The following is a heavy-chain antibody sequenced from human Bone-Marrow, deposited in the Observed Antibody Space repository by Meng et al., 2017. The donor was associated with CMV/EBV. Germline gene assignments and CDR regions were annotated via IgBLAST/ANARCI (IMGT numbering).Heavy chain of an antibody. V-gene: IGHV3-49*04. CDR1: GFTFGDYA. Sequence: GESLKISCAASGFTFGDYAMSWVRQAPGKGLEWVGFIRSKAYGGTTEYAASVKGRFTISRDDSKSIAYLQMNSLKTEDTAVYYCTRDPTYYYGSGNGHWGQGTLVTVSS. D-gene: IGHD3-10*01. CDR3: TRDPTYYYGSGNGH. J-gene: IGHJ4*02. CDR2: IRSKAYGGTT.